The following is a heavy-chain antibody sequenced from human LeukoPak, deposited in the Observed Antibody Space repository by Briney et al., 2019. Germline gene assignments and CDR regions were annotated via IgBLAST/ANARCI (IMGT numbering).Heavy chain of an antibody. CDR3: ARIAERQLAYYFDY. Sequence: ASVKVSCKASGFTFTNYGFTWVRQAPGQGLEWMGWISAYNGDTNCAQELQGRVTMTTDTSTGTAYMELRSLRSDDTAVYYCARIAERQLAYYFDYWGQGTLVTVSS. CDR2: ISAYNGDT. D-gene: IGHD1-1*01. J-gene: IGHJ4*02. CDR1: GFTFTNYG. V-gene: IGHV1-18*01.